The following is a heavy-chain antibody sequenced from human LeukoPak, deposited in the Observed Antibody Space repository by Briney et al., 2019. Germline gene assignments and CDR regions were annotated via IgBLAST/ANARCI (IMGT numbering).Heavy chain of an antibody. CDR2: INHSGST. D-gene: IGHD2-21*02. V-gene: IGHV4-34*01. CDR1: GGSFSGYS. J-gene: IGHJ6*02. Sequence: SQTLSLTCAVDGGSFSGYSWSWIRHPPGKGLEWIGEINHSGSTNYNPSLKCRVTISVDTSKNQFSLKLSSVPAADTAVYYCTRGFLSPVVTAIHIYYYYGMDVWGQGTTVTVSS. CDR3: TRGFLSPVVTAIHIYYYYGMDV.